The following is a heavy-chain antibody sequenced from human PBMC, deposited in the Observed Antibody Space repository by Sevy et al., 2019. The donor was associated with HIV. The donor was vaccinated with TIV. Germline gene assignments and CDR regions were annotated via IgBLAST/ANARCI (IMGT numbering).Heavy chain of an antibody. Sequence: GGSLRLSCAASGFSLSNYAMSWVRQAPGKGLEWISTKTGSAAVTYYADSVKGRFTIYRDNSKNSLLLQMNSLAAEDTDLYYCAKGRVPGLGALGSFDPWGQGTLVTVSS. D-gene: IGHD3-9*01. CDR3: AKGRVPGLGALGSFDP. V-gene: IGHV3-23*01. CDR2: KTGSAAVT. J-gene: IGHJ4*02. CDR1: GFSLSNYA.